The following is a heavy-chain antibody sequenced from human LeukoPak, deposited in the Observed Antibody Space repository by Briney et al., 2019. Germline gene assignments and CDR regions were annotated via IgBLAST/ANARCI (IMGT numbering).Heavy chain of an antibody. Sequence: GASVKVTCKASGYTFTGHYIHWVRQAPGQGPEWMGWINPNNGGTSYAHKFQGRVTMTMYTSITTAYMELSRLRYDATAVYYCARDAESLITLNRGVIVHWFHPWPQGTLVPVSS. CDR2: INPNNGGT. V-gene: IGHV1-2*07. CDR1: GYTFTGHY. J-gene: IGHJ5*02. CDR3: ARDAESLITLNRGVIVHWFHP. D-gene: IGHD3-10*01.